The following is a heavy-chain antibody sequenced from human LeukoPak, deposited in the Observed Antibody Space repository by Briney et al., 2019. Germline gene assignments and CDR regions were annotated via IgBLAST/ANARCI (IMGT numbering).Heavy chain of an antibody. Sequence: EGSLRLSCAASGFPFSAYSKNWVRQAPGKGLEWLSSISGSSNYMYYADSVKGRFTISRDNAKNSLYLQMNSLRAEDTGVYDCAKAYYDSSGYSYYFDYWGQGTLVTVSS. V-gene: IGHV3-21*01. CDR3: AKAYYDSSGYSYYFDY. CDR2: ISGSSNYM. CDR1: GFPFSAYS. J-gene: IGHJ4*02. D-gene: IGHD3-22*01.